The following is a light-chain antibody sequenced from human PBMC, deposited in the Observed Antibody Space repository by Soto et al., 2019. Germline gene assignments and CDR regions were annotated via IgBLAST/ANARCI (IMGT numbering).Light chain of an antibody. J-gene: IGLJ2*01. CDR3: ATWDDSLGGHVV. CDR1: SSNIGSNS. Sequence: QSVLTQAPSASGTPGQRVTISCSGSSSNIGSNSVTWYQHLPGAAPKLLIYVNNQRLSGIPDRFSASKSGSSASLAISGLRSEDEGNYYCATWDDSLGGHVVFGGGTKLTVL. V-gene: IGLV1-47*01. CDR2: VNN.